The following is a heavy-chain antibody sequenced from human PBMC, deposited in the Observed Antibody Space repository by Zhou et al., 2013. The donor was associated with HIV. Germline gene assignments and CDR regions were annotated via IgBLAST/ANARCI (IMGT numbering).Heavy chain of an antibody. D-gene: IGHD2-15*01. CDR2: IIPIFGTA. CDR3: ARDLGGYCSGGSCYSYYYYMDV. CDR1: GGTFSSHA. Sequence: QVQLVQSGAEVKKPGSSVKVSCKASGGTFSSHAISWVRQAPGQGLEWMGGIIPIFGTANYAQRFQGRVTITTDESTSTAYMELSSLRSEGTAVYYCARDLGGYCSGGSCYSYYYYMDVWGERDHGHRLL. V-gene: IGHV1-69*05. J-gene: IGHJ6*03.